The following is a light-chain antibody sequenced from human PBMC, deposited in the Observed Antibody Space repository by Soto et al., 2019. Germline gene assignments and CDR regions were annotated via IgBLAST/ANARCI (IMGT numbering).Light chain of an antibody. CDR1: QSVSSN. CDR2: GAS. V-gene: IGKV3-15*01. CDR3: QQYNNWTTWT. Sequence: EIVMTQSPATLSVSPGERATLSCRASQSVSSNLAWYQQKPCQAPRLLIYGASTRATGITARFSGSGSGTEFTLNIISLHTADFAVYYCQQYNNWTTWTFGQGTKVEIK. J-gene: IGKJ1*01.